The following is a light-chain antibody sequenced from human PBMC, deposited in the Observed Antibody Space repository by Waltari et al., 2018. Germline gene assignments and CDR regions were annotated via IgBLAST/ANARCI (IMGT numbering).Light chain of an antibody. J-gene: IGLJ1*01. CDR3: QVWDSGSDHHV. Sequence: SFVLTQPPSVSVAPGQTARIPCGGRNIGSKSVHWFQQKPGQAPVLVVFDDTERPSGIPDRVSGSNSGNTATLTIDRVEPGDEADYYCQVWDSGSDHHVFGTGTKVTVL. V-gene: IGLV3-21*02. CDR2: DDT. CDR1: NIGSKS.